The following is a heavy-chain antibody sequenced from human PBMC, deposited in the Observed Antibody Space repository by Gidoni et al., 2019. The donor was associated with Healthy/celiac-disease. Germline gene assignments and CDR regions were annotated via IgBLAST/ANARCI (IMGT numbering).Heavy chain of an antibody. Sequence: EVQLVESGGGLVKPGGSLRLSCAASGFTFSSYSMNWVRQAPGKGLEWVSSISSSSSYIYYADSVKGRFTISRDNAKNSLYLQMNSLRAEDTAVYYCARDYYGSGSYPAYWGQGTLVTVSS. CDR3: ARDYYGSGSYPAY. V-gene: IGHV3-21*01. CDR2: ISSSSSYI. CDR1: GFTFSSYS. D-gene: IGHD3-10*01. J-gene: IGHJ4*02.